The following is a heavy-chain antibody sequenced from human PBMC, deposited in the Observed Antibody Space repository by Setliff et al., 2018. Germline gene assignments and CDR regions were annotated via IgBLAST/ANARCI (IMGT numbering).Heavy chain of an antibody. CDR3: AREERYYNFWSGYFDY. V-gene: IGHV4-34*01. D-gene: IGHD3-3*01. J-gene: IGHJ4*02. CDR1: GGSFSGYY. Sequence: PSETLSLTCAVYGGSFSGYYWSWIRQPPGKGLEWIGEINHSGSTKYNPPLKSRVTISVDTSKNQFSVKLSSVTAADTAVYYCAREERYYNFWSGYFDYWGQGTLVTVSS. CDR2: INHSGST.